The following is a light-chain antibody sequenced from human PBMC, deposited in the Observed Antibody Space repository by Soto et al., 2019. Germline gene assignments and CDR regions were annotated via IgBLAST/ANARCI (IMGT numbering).Light chain of an antibody. CDR2: DVS. CDR1: SSDDGGYNY. CDR3: SSYTSSSSYV. Sequence: QSVLTQPASVSGSPGQSITISCTGTSSDDGGYNYVSWYQQHPGKPPKLMIYDVSNLPSGVFNRFSGSKSGNTASLTIFGLQAEDEADYYCSSYTSSSSYVFGTGTKVTVL. V-gene: IGLV2-14*01. J-gene: IGLJ1*01.